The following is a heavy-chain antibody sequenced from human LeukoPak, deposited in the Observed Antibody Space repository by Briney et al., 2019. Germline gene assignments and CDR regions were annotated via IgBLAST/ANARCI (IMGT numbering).Heavy chain of an antibody. CDR2: IYYSGST. V-gene: IGHV4-39*01. D-gene: IGHD1-20*01. Sequence: SETLSLTCTVSGGSISSSSYYWGWIRQPPGKGLEWIGSIYYSGSTYYNPSLKSRVTISVDTSKNQFSLKLSSVTAADTAVYYCARRDNWNEFYYWGQGTLVTVSS. CDR1: GGSISSSSYY. J-gene: IGHJ4*02. CDR3: ARRDNWNEFYY.